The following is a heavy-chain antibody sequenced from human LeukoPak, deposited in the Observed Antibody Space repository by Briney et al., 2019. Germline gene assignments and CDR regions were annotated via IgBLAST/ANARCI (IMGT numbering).Heavy chain of an antibody. CDR3: AKEMKPWMHFDY. D-gene: IGHD5-12*01. CDR1: GFTFSSYA. J-gene: IGHJ4*02. Sequence: GGSLRLSCAASGFTFSSYAMSWVRQAPGKGLEWVSFISGGAGRTFYADSVKGRFTISRDNSKNTLYLQTNSLRAEDTAVYYCAKEMKPWMHFDYWGQGTLVTVSS. CDR2: ISGGAGRT. V-gene: IGHV3-23*01.